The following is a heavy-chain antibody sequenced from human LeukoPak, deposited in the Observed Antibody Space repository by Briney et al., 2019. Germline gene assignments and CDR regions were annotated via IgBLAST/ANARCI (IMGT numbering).Heavy chain of an antibody. CDR1: GFTVSSNY. CDR2: IYSGGST. CDR3: ARDQEWLGYFDY. V-gene: IGHV3-53*05. D-gene: IGHD6-19*01. Sequence: GGSLRLSCAASGFTVSSNYMSWVRQAPGKGLEWVSVIYSGGSTYYADSVKGRFTISRDNSKNTLYLQMNSLRAEDTAVYYCARDQEWLGYFDYWGQGTLVTVSS. J-gene: IGHJ4*02.